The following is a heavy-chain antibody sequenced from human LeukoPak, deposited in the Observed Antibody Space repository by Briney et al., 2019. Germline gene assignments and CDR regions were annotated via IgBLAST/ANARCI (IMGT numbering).Heavy chain of an antibody. Sequence: GRSLRLSCAASGFTFSDYAMHWVRQAPGKGLEWVAVISDDGSNKYYAEFVKGRFTVSRDNSKNTLFLQMNSLRAEDTAVYYCAKGRDYYGSGNYYNAFDYWGQGTLVTVSS. CDR1: GFTFSDYA. CDR2: ISDDGSNK. V-gene: IGHV3-30*18. J-gene: IGHJ4*02. CDR3: AKGRDYYGSGNYYNAFDY. D-gene: IGHD3-10*01.